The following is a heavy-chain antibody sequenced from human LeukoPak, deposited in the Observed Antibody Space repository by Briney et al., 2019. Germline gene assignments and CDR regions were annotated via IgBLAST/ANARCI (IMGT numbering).Heavy chain of an antibody. CDR3: AKGRGDILTGYFLDY. CDR1: GFTFDDYA. Sequence: PGGSLRLSCAASGFTFDDYAMHWVRQAPGKGLEWVSGISWNSGSIGYADSVKGRFTISRDNAKNSLYLQMNSLRAEDTALYYCAKGRGDILTGYFLDYWGLGTLVTVSS. D-gene: IGHD3-9*01. CDR2: ISWNSGSI. V-gene: IGHV3-9*01. J-gene: IGHJ4*02.